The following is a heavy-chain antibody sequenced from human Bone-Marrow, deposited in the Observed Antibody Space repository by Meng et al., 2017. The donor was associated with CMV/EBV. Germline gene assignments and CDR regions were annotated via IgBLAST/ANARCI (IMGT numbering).Heavy chain of an antibody. Sequence: GESLKISCAASGFTVSSYSMNWVRQAPGKGLEWVSFISSSSSYIYYADSVKGRFTIFRDNAKNSLYLQMNSLRAEDTAVYYCARAMSGGTYYVYFDYWGQGTLVTVSS. J-gene: IGHJ4*02. D-gene: IGHD1-26*01. V-gene: IGHV3-21*01. CDR2: ISSSSSYI. CDR1: GFTVSSYS. CDR3: ARAMSGGTYYVYFDY.